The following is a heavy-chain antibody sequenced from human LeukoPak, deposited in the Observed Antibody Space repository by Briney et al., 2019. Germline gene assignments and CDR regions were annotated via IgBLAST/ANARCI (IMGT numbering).Heavy chain of an antibody. J-gene: IGHJ3*02. CDR1: GYXINNYY. Sequence: SQTLSLTCTVSGYXINNYYCSWIRQPPGKGLEWIGYVYYSGTPDYNPSLKSRVTISLDTSRNQFSLQLSSVTATDTAVYYCAGWTRVSGGHDAFDIWGQGTMVTVSS. CDR2: VYYSGTP. CDR3: AGWTRVSGGHDAFDI. V-gene: IGHV4-59*08. D-gene: IGHD6-19*01.